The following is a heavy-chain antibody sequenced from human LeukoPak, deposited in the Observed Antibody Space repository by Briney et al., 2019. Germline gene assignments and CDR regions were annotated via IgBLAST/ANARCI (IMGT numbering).Heavy chain of an antibody. D-gene: IGHD3-10*01. V-gene: IGHV4-59*01. CDR2: IYNSGST. J-gene: IGHJ4*02. Sequence: SETLSLTCTVSGVSISIYYWSWIRQPPGKGLEWIGYIYNSGSTNYNPSLKSRVTISVDTSKNQFSLNLGSVTTADTAVYYCVRDRELNYWGQGTLVTVSS. CDR3: VRDRELNY. CDR1: GVSISIYY.